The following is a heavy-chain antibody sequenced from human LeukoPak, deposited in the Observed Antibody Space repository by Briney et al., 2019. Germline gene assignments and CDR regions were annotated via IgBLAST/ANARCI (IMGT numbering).Heavy chain of an antibody. CDR2: ISSNGGST. J-gene: IGHJ4*02. V-gene: IGHV3-64D*06. Sequence: PGGSLRLSCSASGFSFSNYAMHWVRQAPGKGLEYVSAISSNGGSTYYADSVKGRFTISRDNSKNTLYLQMSGLRAEDTAVYYCVKGKEAEAGRGFDYWGQGTLVTVSS. CDR3: VKGKEAEAGRGFDY. CDR1: GFSFSNYA. D-gene: IGHD6-13*01.